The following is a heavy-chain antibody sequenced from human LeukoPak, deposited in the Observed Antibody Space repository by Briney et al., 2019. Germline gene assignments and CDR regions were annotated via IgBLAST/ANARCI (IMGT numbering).Heavy chain of an antibody. D-gene: IGHD6-19*01. CDR3: AKFPQAVAGRGSYFDY. CDR1: GSTFSSYA. V-gene: IGHV3-23*01. CDR2: ISGSGGST. Sequence: PGGSLRLSCAASGSTFSSYAMSWVRQAPGKGLEWVSAISGSGGSTYYADSVKGRFTISRDNSKNTLYLQMNSLRAEDTAVYYCAKFPQAVAGRGSYFDYWGQGTLVTVSS. J-gene: IGHJ4*02.